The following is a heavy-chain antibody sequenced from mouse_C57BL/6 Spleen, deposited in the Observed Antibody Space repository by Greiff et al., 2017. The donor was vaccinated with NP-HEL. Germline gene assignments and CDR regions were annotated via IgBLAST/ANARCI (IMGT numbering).Heavy chain of an antibody. CDR3: ARRGYDGYYEFAY. D-gene: IGHD2-3*01. J-gene: IGHJ2*01. CDR1: GYSFTSYY. V-gene: IGHV1-66*01. CDR2: IYPGSGNT. Sequence: QVQLKESGPELVKPGASVKISCKASGYSFTSYYIHWVKQRPGQGLEWIGWIYPGSGNTKYNEKFKGKATLTADTSSSTAYMQLSSLTSEDSAVYYCARRGYDGYYEFAYWGQGTTLTVSS.